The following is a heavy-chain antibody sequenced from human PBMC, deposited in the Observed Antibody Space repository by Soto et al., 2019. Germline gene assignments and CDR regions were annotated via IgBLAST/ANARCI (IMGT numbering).Heavy chain of an antibody. J-gene: IGHJ4*02. CDR2: TYYRSKWYN. D-gene: IGHD2-15*01. Sequence: SQTLSLTCAISGDSVSSNSAAWNWIRQSPSRGLEWLGRTYYRSKWYNDYAVSVKSRITINPDTSKNQFSLQLNSVTPEDTAVYYCARSPRDIVVVVAAYYFDYWGQGTLVTVSS. CDR1: GDSVSSNSAA. V-gene: IGHV6-1*01. CDR3: ARSPRDIVVVVAAYYFDY.